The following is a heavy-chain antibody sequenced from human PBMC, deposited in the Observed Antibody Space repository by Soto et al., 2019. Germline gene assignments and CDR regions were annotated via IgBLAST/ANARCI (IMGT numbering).Heavy chain of an antibody. V-gene: IGHV3-30*18. Sequence: GGSLRLSCAASGFTFSSYGMYWVRQAPGKGLEWVAVISYDGSNKYYADSVKGRFTISRDNSKNTLYLQMNSLRAEDTAVYYCAKDRITGTTVYYYGMDVWGQGTTVTVSS. CDR1: GFTFSSYG. D-gene: IGHD1-7*01. J-gene: IGHJ6*02. CDR2: ISYDGSNK. CDR3: AKDRITGTTVYYYGMDV.